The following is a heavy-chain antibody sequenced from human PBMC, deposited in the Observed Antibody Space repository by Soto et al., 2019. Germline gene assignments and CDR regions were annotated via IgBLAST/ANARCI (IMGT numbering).Heavy chain of an antibody. V-gene: IGHV3-7*01. Sequence: GGSLRLSCAASGFDFRNYWMTWVRQAPGKGLEWVANIKQDGSVKYYVDSVKGRFTISRDNAKNSVYLQMNSLRVEDTAVYYCARIGYSSSSNDYWGQGTLVTVSS. CDR3: ARIGYSSSSNDY. CDR1: GFDFRNYW. J-gene: IGHJ4*02. CDR2: IKQDGSVK. D-gene: IGHD2-2*03.